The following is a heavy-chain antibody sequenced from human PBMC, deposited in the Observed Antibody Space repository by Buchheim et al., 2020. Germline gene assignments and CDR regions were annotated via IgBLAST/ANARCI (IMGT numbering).Heavy chain of an antibody. D-gene: IGHD3-16*02. J-gene: IGHJ4*02. CDR3: ARLTARRVYDYIWGSYRSSFDY. CDR2: IYYSGST. V-gene: IGHV4-39*01. CDR1: GGSISSSSYY. Sequence: QLQLQESGPGLVKPSETLSLTCTVSGGSISSSSYYWGWIRQPPGKGLEWIGSIYYSGSTYYNPSLKSRVTISVDTSQNQFALKLSSVTAADTAVYYCARLTARRVYDYIWGSYRSSFDYWGQGTL.